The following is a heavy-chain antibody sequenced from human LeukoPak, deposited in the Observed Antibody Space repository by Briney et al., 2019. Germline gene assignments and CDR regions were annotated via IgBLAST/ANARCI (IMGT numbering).Heavy chain of an antibody. J-gene: IGHJ4*02. V-gene: IGHV4-39*01. D-gene: IGHD5-18*01. Sequence: SETLSLTCTVSGGSISSSSYYWGWIRQPPGKGLEWIGSIYYSGSTYYNPSLKSRVTISVDTSKNQFSLKLSSVTAADTAVYYCARHPYSYGQPIDYWGQGTLVTVSS. CDR1: GGSISSSSYY. CDR2: IYYSGST. CDR3: ARHPYSYGQPIDY.